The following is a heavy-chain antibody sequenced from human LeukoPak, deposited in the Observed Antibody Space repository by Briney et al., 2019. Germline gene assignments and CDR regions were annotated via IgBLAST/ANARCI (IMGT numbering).Heavy chain of an antibody. CDR1: GGTFSSYA. J-gene: IGHJ6*02. Sequence: ASVKVSCKASGGTFSSYAISWVRQAPGQGLEWMGRIIPILDIAKYAQKFQGRVTITADKSTGTAYMELSSLRSDDTAVYYCARVLSCTGGSCYSIYGMDAWGQGTTVTVSS. CDR2: IIPILDIA. D-gene: IGHD2-15*01. CDR3: ARVLSCTGGSCYSIYGMDA. V-gene: IGHV1-69*04.